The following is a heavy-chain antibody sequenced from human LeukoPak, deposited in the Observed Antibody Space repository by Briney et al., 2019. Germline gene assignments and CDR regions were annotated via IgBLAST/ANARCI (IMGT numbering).Heavy chain of an antibody. V-gene: IGHV4-61*01. CDR1: GGSVSSGSYY. CDR3: AVALLGQQLAIDY. J-gene: IGHJ4*02. CDR2: IYYSGST. D-gene: IGHD6-13*01. Sequence: SETLSLTCTVSGGSVSSGSYYWRWIRQPPGKGLEWIGYIYYSGSTNYNPSLKSRVTIPVDTSKNQLSLKLSSVTAADTAVYYCAVALLGQQLAIDYWGQGTLVTVSS.